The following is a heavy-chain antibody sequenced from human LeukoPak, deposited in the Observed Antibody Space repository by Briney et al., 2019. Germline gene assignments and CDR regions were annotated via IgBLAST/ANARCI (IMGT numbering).Heavy chain of an antibody. D-gene: IGHD3-10*01. CDR1: GFTVSSNY. CDR3: ARESGSGNRDFDY. CDR2: IYSGGST. J-gene: IGHJ4*02. Sequence: GGSLRLSCAASGFTVSSNYINWVRQAPGKGLEWVSVIYSGGSTYYAACVKGRFTISRDNSKNTLYLQMNSLRVEDTAVYYCARESGSGNRDFDYWGQGTLVTVSS. V-gene: IGHV3-66*01.